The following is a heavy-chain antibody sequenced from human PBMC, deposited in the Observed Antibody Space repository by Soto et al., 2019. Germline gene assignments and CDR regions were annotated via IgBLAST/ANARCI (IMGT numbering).Heavy chain of an antibody. J-gene: IGHJ4*02. CDR3: ATMNGYFEY. Sequence: GGSLRLSCADSGFRFSSYSMSWVRQTPGKGLEWVAAITATGDRTYYADSVTGRFTISRDNSKKTHYLQMTSLRAEDTAMYYCATMNGYFEYWGQGTPVTVAS. V-gene: IGHV3-23*01. CDR2: ITATGDRT. D-gene: IGHD3-22*01. CDR1: GFRFSSYS.